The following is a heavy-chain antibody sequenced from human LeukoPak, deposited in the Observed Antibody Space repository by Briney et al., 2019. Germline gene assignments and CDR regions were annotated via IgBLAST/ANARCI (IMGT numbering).Heavy chain of an antibody. V-gene: IGHV3-48*04. Sequence: GGSLRLSCVASGFTFSSYSMNWVRQAPGVGLEWVSYISSLSGTIYYADSVKGRFTISRDNAKNSLYLQMNSLRAEDTALYYCAKSGPTYYYGSGSYYNGEFDYWGQGTLVTVSS. CDR1: GFTFSSYS. CDR2: ISSLSGTI. CDR3: AKSGPTYYYGSGSYYNGEFDY. J-gene: IGHJ4*02. D-gene: IGHD3-10*01.